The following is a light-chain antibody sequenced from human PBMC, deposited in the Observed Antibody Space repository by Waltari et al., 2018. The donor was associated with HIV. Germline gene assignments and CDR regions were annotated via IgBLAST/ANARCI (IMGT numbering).Light chain of an antibody. Sequence: DIQMTQSPSTLSASVGDRVTITCRASQSISSWLAWYQQKPGKASKLLIYKASSLESRVPSRFSGSGSGTEFTLTISSLQPDDFATYYCQQYNSYSRTFGQGTKVEIK. CDR2: KAS. CDR1: QSISSW. V-gene: IGKV1-5*03. CDR3: QQYNSYSRT. J-gene: IGKJ1*01.